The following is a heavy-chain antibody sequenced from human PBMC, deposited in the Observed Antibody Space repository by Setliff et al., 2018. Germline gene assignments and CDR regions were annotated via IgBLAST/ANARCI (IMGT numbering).Heavy chain of an antibody. Sequence: PSETLSLTCSVSGGSISSGGFYWSWIRQSAGRGLEWIGHFHTGGATDYNLSLKSRVTISLDSSKNQFSLKLSSVTAADTAVYYCARGRNIAARLFDSWGQGTLVTVSS. CDR2: FHTGGAT. CDR3: ARGRNIAARLFDS. V-gene: IGHV4-61*09. CDR1: GGSISSGGFY. D-gene: IGHD6-6*01. J-gene: IGHJ4*02.